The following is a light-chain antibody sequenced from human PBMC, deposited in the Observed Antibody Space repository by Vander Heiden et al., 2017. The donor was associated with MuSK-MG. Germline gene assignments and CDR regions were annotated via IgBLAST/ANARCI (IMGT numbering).Light chain of an antibody. CDR2: AAS. CDR3: QRSDSTPLT. Sequence: DIQMTQSPSSLSASVGDRVTITCRASQSISSYLNWYQQKPGKAPKLLIYAASSLQSGVPSRFSGRGSGTDFTLTISRLQPEDFATYYCQRSDSTPLTFGGGTKVEIK. V-gene: IGKV1-39*01. J-gene: IGKJ4*01. CDR1: QSISSY.